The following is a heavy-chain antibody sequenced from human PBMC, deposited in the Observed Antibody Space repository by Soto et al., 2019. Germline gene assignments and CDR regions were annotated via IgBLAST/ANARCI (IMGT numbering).Heavy chain of an antibody. D-gene: IGHD6-6*01. CDR3: AHGLVGTWYFNF. CDR1: GFSLSTNTVG. CDR2: IYRSDEK. J-gene: IGHJ2*01. Sequence: QITLTESGPTLVKPTQTLTLTCTFSGFSLSTNTVGVGWFRRPPGKALEWLAMIYRSDEKRFSPSLQSRLTITKDTSKNQVVLTMTNMDPVDTATYYCAHGLVGTWYFNFWGRGTLVTVSS. V-gene: IGHV2-5*01.